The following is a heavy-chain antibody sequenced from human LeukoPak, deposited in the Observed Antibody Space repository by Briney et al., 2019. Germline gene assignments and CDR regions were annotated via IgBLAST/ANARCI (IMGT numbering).Heavy chain of an antibody. Sequence: GGSLRLSCAASGFTFSSYAMHWVRQAPGKGLEWVAVISYDGSNKYYADSVKGRFTISRDNAKNSLYLQMNSLRAEDTAVYYCAREGDTGMDVWGKGTTVTVSS. D-gene: IGHD3-16*01. CDR2: ISYDGSNK. CDR3: AREGDTGMDV. V-gene: IGHV3-30-3*01. J-gene: IGHJ6*04. CDR1: GFTFSSYA.